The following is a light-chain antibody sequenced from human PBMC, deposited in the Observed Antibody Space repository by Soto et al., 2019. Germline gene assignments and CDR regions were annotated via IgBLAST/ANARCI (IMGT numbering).Light chain of an antibody. CDR3: QQYNNWPTIT. CDR1: ESVSSS. V-gene: IGKV3D-15*01. CDR2: GAS. J-gene: IGKJ5*01. Sequence: EIVMTQSPATLSVSPGERATLSCSPSESVSSSLAWYQQTPXQAPRLFIYGASIRANGIPDRFSGSGSGTELTLTISSLLSEDFAVYYCQQYNNWPTITFGQGTRLEIK.